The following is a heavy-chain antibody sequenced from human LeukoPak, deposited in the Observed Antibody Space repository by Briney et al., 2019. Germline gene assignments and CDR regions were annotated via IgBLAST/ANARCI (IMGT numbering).Heavy chain of an antibody. Sequence: PGGSLRLSCAASGFTISGSAMHWVRQASGKGLEWVGRIRSKANSYATAYAASVKGRFTISRDDSKNTAYLQMNSLKTEDTAVYYCTGRYCSGGSCFDYWGQGTLVTVSS. V-gene: IGHV3-73*01. CDR3: TGRYCSGGSCFDY. J-gene: IGHJ4*02. CDR1: GFTISGSA. CDR2: IRSKANSYAT. D-gene: IGHD2-15*01.